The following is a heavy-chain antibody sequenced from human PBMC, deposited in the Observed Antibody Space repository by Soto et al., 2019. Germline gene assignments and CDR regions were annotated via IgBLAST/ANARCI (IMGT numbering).Heavy chain of an antibody. Sequence: GGSLRLSCAASGFTFSSYGMHWVRQAPGKGLEWVAVIWYDGSNKYYADSVKGRFTISRDNSKNTLYLQMNSLRAEDTAVYYCARDRGLRWPQASFDYWGQGTLVTVSS. D-gene: IGHD4-17*01. CDR1: GFTFSSYG. CDR2: IWYDGSNK. V-gene: IGHV3-33*01. J-gene: IGHJ4*02. CDR3: ARDRGLRWPQASFDY.